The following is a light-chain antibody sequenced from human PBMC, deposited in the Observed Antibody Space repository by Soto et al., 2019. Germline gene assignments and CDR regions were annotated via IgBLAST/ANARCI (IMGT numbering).Light chain of an antibody. CDR1: QSISTY. V-gene: IGKV1-39*01. CDR2: AAS. CDR3: QQSYTIPYT. Sequence: DIQMTQSPSSLPASVGDRVTLTCRASQSISTYLNWYQQKPGKAPKLLIYAASSLQSAVPSRLSGSGSGTDFTLTISSLQPEDFATYYCQQSYTIPYTFGQGTKLEIK. J-gene: IGKJ2*01.